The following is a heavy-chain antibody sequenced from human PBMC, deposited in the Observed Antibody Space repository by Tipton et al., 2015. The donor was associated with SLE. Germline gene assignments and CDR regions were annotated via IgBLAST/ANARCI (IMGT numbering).Heavy chain of an antibody. J-gene: IGHJ6*03. CDR1: GGSISSGGYY. CDR3: ARSDRGGYYYYYMDV. V-gene: IGHV4-31*03. D-gene: IGHD2-15*01. CDR2: IYYSGST. Sequence: TLSLTCTVSGGSISSGGYYWSWIRQHPGKGLEWIGYIYYSGSTYSNPSLKSRVTISVDTSKNQFSLKLSSVTAADTAVYYCARSDRGGYYYYYMDVWGKGTTVTVSS.